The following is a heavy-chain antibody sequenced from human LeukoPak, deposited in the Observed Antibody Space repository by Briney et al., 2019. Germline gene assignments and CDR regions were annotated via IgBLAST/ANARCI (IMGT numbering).Heavy chain of an antibody. V-gene: IGHV3-21*01. CDR3: ARGPVYYDILTGYYLVY. CDR1: GFAFSSYS. J-gene: IGHJ4*02. CDR2: ISSSSYI. D-gene: IGHD3-9*01. Sequence: PGGSLRLSCAASGFAFSSYSMNWVRQAPGKGLEWVSSISSSSYIYYADSVKGRFTISRDNAKNSLYLQMNSLRAEDTAVYYCARGPVYYDILTGYYLVYWGQGTLVTVSS.